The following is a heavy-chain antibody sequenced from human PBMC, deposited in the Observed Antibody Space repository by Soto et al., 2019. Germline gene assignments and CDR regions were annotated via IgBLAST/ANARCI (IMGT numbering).Heavy chain of an antibody. Sequence: QVQLVESGGGVVQPGRSLRLSCAASGFTFSSYGMHWVRQAPGKGLEWVAVISYDGSNKYYADSVKGRFTISRDNSKNTLYLQMNSLRAEDTAVYYCARATVVNGWGQGTLVTVSS. CDR1: GFTFSSYG. CDR2: ISYDGSNK. V-gene: IGHV3-30*03. CDR3: ARATVVNG. D-gene: IGHD4-17*01. J-gene: IGHJ4*02.